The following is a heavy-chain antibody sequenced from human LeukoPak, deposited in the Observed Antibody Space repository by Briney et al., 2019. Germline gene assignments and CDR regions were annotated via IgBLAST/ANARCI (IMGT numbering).Heavy chain of an antibody. CDR1: GFSFSSYW. D-gene: IGHD6-19*01. Sequence: PGGSLRLSCAASGFSFSSYWMHWVRQAPGKGLVWVSRINSDGSSTIYADSVKGRFTISRDNAKNSLYLQMDSLRAEDTALYYCAKGYYSSATIDAFDIWGQGTMVTVSS. CDR3: AKGYYSSATIDAFDI. J-gene: IGHJ3*02. V-gene: IGHV3-74*01. CDR2: INSDGSST.